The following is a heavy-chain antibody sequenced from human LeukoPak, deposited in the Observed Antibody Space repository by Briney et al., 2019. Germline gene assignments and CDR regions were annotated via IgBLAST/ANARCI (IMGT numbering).Heavy chain of an antibody. J-gene: IGHJ6*02. CDR3: ARDGSFYGMDV. CDR2: IYYSGST. V-gene: IGHV4-59*01. D-gene: IGHD3-10*01. Sequence: SETLSLTCTVSGGSISSYYWSWIRQPPGKGLEWVGYIYYSGSTNYNPSLKSRVTISVDTSKNQFSLKLSSVTAADTAVYYCARDGSFYGMDVWGQGTTVTVSS. CDR1: GGSISSYY.